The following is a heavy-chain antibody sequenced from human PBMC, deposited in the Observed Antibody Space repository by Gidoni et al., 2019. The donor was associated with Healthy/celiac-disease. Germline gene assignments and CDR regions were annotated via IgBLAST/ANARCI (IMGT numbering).Heavy chain of an antibody. CDR1: GFTFSSYW. J-gene: IGHJ4*02. CDR3: ARDSWVDTAMVYYFDY. Sequence: EVQLVESGGGLVQPGGSLRLSCAASGFTFSSYWMSWVRQAPGKGLEWVANIKQDGSEKYYVDSVKGRFTISRDNAKNSLYLQMNSLRAEDTAVYYCARDSWVDTAMVYYFDYWGQGTLVTVSS. V-gene: IGHV3-7*01. D-gene: IGHD5-18*01. CDR2: IKQDGSEK.